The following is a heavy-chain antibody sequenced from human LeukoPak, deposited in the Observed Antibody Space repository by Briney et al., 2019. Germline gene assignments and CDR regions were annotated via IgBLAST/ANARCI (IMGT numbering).Heavy chain of an antibody. D-gene: IGHD6-19*01. J-gene: IGHJ4*02. CDR2: NNPNSGGT. CDR3: AREDNLGSGSSPNDY. Sequence: ASVKVSCKATGYTFTGYYMDWVRQAPGQGLEWMGRNNPNSGGTNYAQKFQGRVTMTRDTSISTAYMELSRLRSDDTAVYYCAREDNLGSGSSPNDYWGQGTLVTVSS. CDR1: GYTFTGYY. V-gene: IGHV1-2*06.